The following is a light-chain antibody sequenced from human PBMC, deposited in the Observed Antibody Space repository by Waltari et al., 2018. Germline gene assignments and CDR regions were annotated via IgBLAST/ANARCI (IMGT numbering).Light chain of an antibody. Sequence: HSALTQPASVSGSPGQSLTISCAGTASDIGTYNFVAWYQQLPGKVPKLIFYDVNTRPSGVSNRFSGSKYGNTASLTISGLLAEDEADYYCASYTTSYTWVFGGGTRLAVL. CDR3: ASYTTSYTWV. V-gene: IGLV2-14*03. CDR1: ASDIGTYNF. CDR2: DVN. J-gene: IGLJ3*02.